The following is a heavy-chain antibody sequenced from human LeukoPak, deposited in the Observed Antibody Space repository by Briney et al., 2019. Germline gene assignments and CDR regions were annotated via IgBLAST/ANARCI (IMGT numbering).Heavy chain of an antibody. J-gene: IGHJ4*02. V-gene: IGHV5-51*01. CDR3: ARQEDGYNRFDY. CDR2: IYPGGSDT. CDR1: AYSFTSYW. D-gene: IGHD1-1*01. Sequence: GESLKISCKGAAYSFTSYWIGWVGQMPGKGLEWMGIIYPGGSDTRYSPSFQGQVTISADKSISTAYLQWSSLKASDTAMYYCARQEDGYNRFDYWGQGTLVTVSS.